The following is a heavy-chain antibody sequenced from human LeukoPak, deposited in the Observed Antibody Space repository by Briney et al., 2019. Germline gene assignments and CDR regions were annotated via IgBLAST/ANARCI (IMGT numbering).Heavy chain of an antibody. J-gene: IGHJ3*02. V-gene: IGHV1-69*05. Sequence: SVKVSCKASGGTFSSYAISWVRQAPGQGLEWMGGIIPIFGTANYAQKFQGRVTITTDESTSTAYMELSSLRSEDTAVYYCAQERYDTSGYPDAFDIWGQGTMVTVSS. CDR1: GGTFSSYA. CDR2: IIPIFGTA. D-gene: IGHD3-22*01. CDR3: AQERYDTSGYPDAFDI.